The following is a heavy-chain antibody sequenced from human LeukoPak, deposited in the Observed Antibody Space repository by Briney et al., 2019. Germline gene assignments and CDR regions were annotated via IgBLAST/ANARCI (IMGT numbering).Heavy chain of an antibody. J-gene: IGHJ4*02. CDR3: ARVAPDYGSPNYRPFDY. CDR2: INPNSGAT. Sequence: ASVKVSCKTSGYTFTDYYVHFVRQAPGQGLEWMGWINPNSGATNYARNFQGRVTMTRDTSISTAYMGLSSLRSDDTAVYYCARVAPDYGSPNYRPFDYWGQGTLVTVSS. CDR1: GYTFTDYY. V-gene: IGHV1-2*02. D-gene: IGHD3-16*02.